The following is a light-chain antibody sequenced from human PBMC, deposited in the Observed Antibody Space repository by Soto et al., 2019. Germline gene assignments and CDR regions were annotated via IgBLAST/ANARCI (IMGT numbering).Light chain of an antibody. Sequence: DIVMTQSPDSLAVSLGERATINCKSSQSVLYSSNNKNYLAWYQQKPGQPPKLLIYWASTRESGVPDRFSGSRACTEFFLTISSLQAEDVAVVYCQQHYSTPPGTFGPGTKVEIK. CDR3: QQHYSTPPGT. V-gene: IGKV4-1*01. CDR1: QSVLYSSNNKNY. CDR2: WAS. J-gene: IGKJ1*01.